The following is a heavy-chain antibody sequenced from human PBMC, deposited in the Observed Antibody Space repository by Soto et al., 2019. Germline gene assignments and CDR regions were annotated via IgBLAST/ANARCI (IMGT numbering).Heavy chain of an antibody. CDR1: GGTFSSYA. CDR2: IIPIFGTA. J-gene: IGHJ6*02. CDR3: ARGCSGGSCYYYYYGMDV. Sequence: SVTVSCKASGGTFSSYAIIWVRQAPGQGLEWMGGIIPIFGTANYAQKFQGRVTITADESTSTAYMELSSLRSEDTAVYYCARGCSGGSCYYYYYGMDVWGQGTTVTVSS. V-gene: IGHV1-69*13. D-gene: IGHD2-15*01.